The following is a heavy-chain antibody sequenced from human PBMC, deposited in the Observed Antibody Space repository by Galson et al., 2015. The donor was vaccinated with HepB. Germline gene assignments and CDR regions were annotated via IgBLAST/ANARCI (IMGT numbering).Heavy chain of an antibody. V-gene: IGHV1-2*02. CDR1: GYNFRDRH. D-gene: IGHD2-21*02. CDR2: IDPNSGDT. CDR3: ARDWDVVVTAIPTGGGWFDP. J-gene: IGHJ5*02. Sequence: SVTVSCKVSGYNFRDRHICWLRQAPGQGLEWMGWIDPNSGDTSHAQTFQGRFTMTRDTSTSTAYMELRSLRSDDTAVYYCARDWDVVVTAIPTGGGWFDPWGQGTLVTVSS.